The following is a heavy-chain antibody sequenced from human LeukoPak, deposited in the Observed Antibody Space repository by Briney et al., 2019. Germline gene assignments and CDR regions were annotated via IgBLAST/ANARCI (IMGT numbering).Heavy chain of an antibody. D-gene: IGHD3-16*01. CDR3: AKLGAYWYFDV. CDR1: GFAFNLYG. J-gene: IGHJ2*01. Sequence: GESLRLSCAASGFAFNLYGMAWVRQAPGKGLEWVSGISGSAVGTYYADSVKGRFTISRDNPKNVLFLQMNNLRVEDTAVYFCAKLGAYWYFDVWGRGTLVTVSS. V-gene: IGHV3-23*01. CDR2: ISGSAVGT.